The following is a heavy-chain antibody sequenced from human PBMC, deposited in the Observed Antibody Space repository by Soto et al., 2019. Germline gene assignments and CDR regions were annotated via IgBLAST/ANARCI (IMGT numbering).Heavy chain of an antibody. J-gene: IGHJ4*02. V-gene: IGHV4-31*03. CDR3: ARVNISSSSSYYFDY. Sequence: QVQLQESGPGLVKPSQTLSLTCTVSGGSISSGGYYWSWIRQHPGKGLEWIGYIYYSGSTYYNPSLKSRVTISVDTSKYQFSLKLSSVTAADTAVYYCARVNISSSSSYYFDYWGQGTLVTVSS. CDR1: GGSISSGGYY. CDR2: IYYSGST. D-gene: IGHD6-6*01.